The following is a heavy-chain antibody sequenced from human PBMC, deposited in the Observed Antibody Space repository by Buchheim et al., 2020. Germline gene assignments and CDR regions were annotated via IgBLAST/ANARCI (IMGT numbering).Heavy chain of an antibody. V-gene: IGHV3-33*01. J-gene: IGHJ6*02. Sequence: QVQLVESGGGVVQPGRSLRLSCAASGFTFSSYCMHWVRQAPGKGLEWVAVIWYDGSNKYYADSVEGLFTITRDTSKKTLYLQMNSLRAEDTAVYYCARDLEPPVADYYYNGMDVWGQGTT. CDR1: GFTFSSYC. CDR2: IWYDGSNK. D-gene: IGHD1-14*01. CDR3: ARDLEPPVADYYYNGMDV.